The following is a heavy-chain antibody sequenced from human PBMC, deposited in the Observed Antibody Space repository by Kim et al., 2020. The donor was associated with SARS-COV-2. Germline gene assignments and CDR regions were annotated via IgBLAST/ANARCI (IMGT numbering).Heavy chain of an antibody. CDR3: ARDRQLPGYQLPYYYYYYMDV. J-gene: IGHJ6*03. CDR1: GYTFTSYG. Sequence: ASVKVSCKASGYTFTSYGISWVRQAPGQGLEWMGWISAYNGNTNYAQKLQGRVTMTTDTSTSTAYMELRSLRSDDTAVYYCARDRQLPGYQLPYYYYYYMDVWGKGTTVTVSS. V-gene: IGHV1-18*01. D-gene: IGHD2-2*01. CDR2: ISAYNGNT.